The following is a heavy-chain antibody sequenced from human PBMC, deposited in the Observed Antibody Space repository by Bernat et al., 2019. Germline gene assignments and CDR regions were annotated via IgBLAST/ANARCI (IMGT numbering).Heavy chain of an antibody. CDR3: ARVGRRRANWDPPQE. CDR2: IYYSGST. CDR1: GGSISSGGYY. Sequence: QVQLQESGPGLVKPSQTLSLTCTVSGGSISSGGYYWSWIRRHPGKGLEWIGYIYYSGSTYYNPSLKSRVTISVDTSKNQFSLKLSSVTAADTAVYYCARVGRRRANWDPPQEWGQGTLVTVSS. J-gene: IGHJ4*02. V-gene: IGHV4-31*03. D-gene: IGHD1-1*01.